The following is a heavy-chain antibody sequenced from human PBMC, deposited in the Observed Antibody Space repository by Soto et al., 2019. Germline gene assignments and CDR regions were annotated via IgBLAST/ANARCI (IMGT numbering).Heavy chain of an antibody. CDR3: EGRDDPFHV. J-gene: IGHJ3*01. V-gene: IGHV3-33*01. Sequence: QVQLVESGGGVVQPGTSLRLSCVARGFPFSIYGIHWVRRAPGRGLEWVAVIWHDGSQKYLTDSVRGRFTISRDNSKNTVYLHMNSLRVEDTAVYYCEGRDDPFHVWGRGTMVTVSS. CDR1: GFPFSIYG. CDR2: IWHDGSQK.